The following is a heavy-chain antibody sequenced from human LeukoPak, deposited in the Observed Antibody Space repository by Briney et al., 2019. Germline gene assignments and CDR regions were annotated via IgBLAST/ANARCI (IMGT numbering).Heavy chain of an antibody. V-gene: IGHV3-7*03. J-gene: IGHJ3*02. Sequence: GGSLRLSCGASGFTFTNSWMAWVRQAPGKGLEWVATIRPDGGETNYVDSVKGRFTISRDNAKNSVFLQMTSLRADDTAVYYCAKSNGYGLVDIWGQGTMVTVSS. CDR3: AKSNGYGLVDI. D-gene: IGHD3-10*01. CDR2: IRPDGGET. CDR1: GFTFTNSW.